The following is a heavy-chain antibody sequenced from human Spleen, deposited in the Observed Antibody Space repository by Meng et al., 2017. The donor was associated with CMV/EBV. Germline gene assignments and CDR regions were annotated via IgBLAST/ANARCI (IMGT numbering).Heavy chain of an antibody. CDR1: GFTFSSYS. Sequence: GESLKISCAASGFTFSSYSMNWVRQAPGKGLEWVSYISSSSSTIYYADSVKGRFTISRDNAKNSLYLQMNSLRAEDTAVYYCAKDRAYYDSSEKDYWGQGTLVTVSS. D-gene: IGHD3-22*01. CDR2: ISSSSSTI. CDR3: AKDRAYYDSSEKDY. J-gene: IGHJ4*02. V-gene: IGHV3-48*04.